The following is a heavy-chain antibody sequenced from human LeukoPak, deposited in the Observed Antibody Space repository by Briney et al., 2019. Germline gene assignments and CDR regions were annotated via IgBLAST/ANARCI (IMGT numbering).Heavy chain of an antibody. Sequence: GALRLSCAASGFTFSSYNMNWVRQAPGKGLEWVSYISSSSSTIYYADSVKGRFTNSRDNAKNSLYLQMNSLRAEDTAVYYCARPAVAGTDLDAFDIWGQGTMVTVSS. J-gene: IGHJ3*02. D-gene: IGHD6-19*01. CDR2: ISSSSSTI. CDR3: ARPAVAGTDLDAFDI. V-gene: IGHV3-48*01. CDR1: GFTFSSYN.